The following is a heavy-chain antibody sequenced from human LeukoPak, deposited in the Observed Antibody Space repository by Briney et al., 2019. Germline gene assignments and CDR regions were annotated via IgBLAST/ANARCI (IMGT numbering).Heavy chain of an antibody. CDR1: GFTFSNVW. CDR2: IKSKTDGGTT. J-gene: IGHJ4*02. V-gene: IGHV3-15*01. CDR3: TTVVPYYYDSSGYYPPLYYFDY. Sequence: GGSLRLSCAASGFTFSNVWMAWVRQAPGKGLGWVGRIKSKTDGGTTDYAAPVKGRFTISRDDSKNTLYLQMNSLKTEDTAVYYCTTVVPYYYDSSGYYPPLYYFDYWGQGTLVTVSS. D-gene: IGHD3-22*01.